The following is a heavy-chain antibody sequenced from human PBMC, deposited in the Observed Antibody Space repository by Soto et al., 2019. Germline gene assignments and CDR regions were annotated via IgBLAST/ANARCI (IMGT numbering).Heavy chain of an antibody. D-gene: IGHD3-10*01. J-gene: IGHJ4*02. V-gene: IGHV1-69*13. CDR2: IIPIFGTA. Sequence: ASVKVSCKASGGTFSSYAISWVRQAPGQGLEWMGGIIPIFGTANYAQKFQGRVTMTADESTSTAYMELSSLRSEDTAVYYCAREARGAMVRGVIIPSHFDYWGQGTLVTVSS. CDR1: GGTFSSYA. CDR3: AREARGAMVRGVIIPSHFDY.